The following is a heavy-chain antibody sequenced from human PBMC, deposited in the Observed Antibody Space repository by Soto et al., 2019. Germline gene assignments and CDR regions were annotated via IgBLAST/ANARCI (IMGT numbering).Heavy chain of an antibody. J-gene: IGHJ3*02. CDR1: GFTFSSYS. V-gene: IGHV3-21*01. D-gene: IGHD6-13*01. CDR3: ARGQLAHDAFDI. Sequence: PGGSLRLSCAASGFTFSSYSMNWVRQAPGKGLEWVSSISSSSSYIYYADSVKGRFTISRDNAKNSLYLQMNSLRAEDTAVYYCARGQLAHDAFDIWGQGTMVTGSS. CDR2: ISSSSSYI.